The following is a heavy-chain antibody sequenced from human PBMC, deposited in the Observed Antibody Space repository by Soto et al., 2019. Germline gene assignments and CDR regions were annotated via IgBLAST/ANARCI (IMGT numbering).Heavy chain of an antibody. CDR3: ARGVTAGVDY. CDR1: GYSFTGLD. D-gene: IGHD1-26*01. V-gene: IGHV1-8*01. Sequence: ASVKVSCKASGYSFTGLDINWVRQTTGQGLEWMGWMEPSSGRTGYAQKFQGRVTMTRDTSINTAYMELSSLTSDDTAFYYCARGVTAGVDYWGQGTLVTLSS. J-gene: IGHJ4*02. CDR2: MEPSSGRT.